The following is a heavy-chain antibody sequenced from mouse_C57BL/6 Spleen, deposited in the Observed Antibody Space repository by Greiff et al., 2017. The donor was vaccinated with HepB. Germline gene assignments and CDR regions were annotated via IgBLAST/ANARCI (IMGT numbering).Heavy chain of an antibody. V-gene: IGHV1-42*01. J-gene: IGHJ2*01. Sequence: EVQLQQSGPELVKPGASVKISCKASGYSFTGYYMNWVKQSPEKSLEWIGEINPSTGGTTYNQKFKAKATLTVDKSSSTAYMQLKSLTSEDSAVYYCARGHYGNYGYFDYWGQGTTLTVSS. CDR2: INPSTGGT. CDR1: GYSFTGYY. CDR3: ARGHYGNYGYFDY. D-gene: IGHD2-1*01.